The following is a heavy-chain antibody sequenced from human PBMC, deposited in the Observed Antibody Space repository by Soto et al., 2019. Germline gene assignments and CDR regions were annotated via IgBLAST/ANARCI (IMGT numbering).Heavy chain of an antibody. Sequence: PSETLSLTCTVSGGSISSYYWSWIRQPAGKGLEWIGRIYTSGSTNYSPSLRSRVSISVDTSKNEFSLRLGSVTAADTAVYFCARSVAVPGAHIDYWGQGTQVTVSS. CDR3: ARSVAVPGAHIDY. CDR2: IYTSGST. J-gene: IGHJ4*02. D-gene: IGHD6-19*01. CDR1: GGSISSYY. V-gene: IGHV4-4*07.